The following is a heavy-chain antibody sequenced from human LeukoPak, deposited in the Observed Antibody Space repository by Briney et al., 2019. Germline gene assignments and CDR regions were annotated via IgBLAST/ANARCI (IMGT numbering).Heavy chain of an antibody. Sequence: PSQTLSLTCTVSGGSIRSGSHYWSCIRQRPGKGLEWIGYISYSGSTYYNPSLKSRLTISVDTSKNQFSLKLSSVTAADTAVYYCARGGPYSGYDSDEPHTASNWFDPWGQGTLVTVSS. CDR1: GGSIRSGSHY. CDR3: ARGGPYSGYDSDEPHTASNWFDP. J-gene: IGHJ5*02. CDR2: ISYSGST. V-gene: IGHV4-31*03. D-gene: IGHD5-12*01.